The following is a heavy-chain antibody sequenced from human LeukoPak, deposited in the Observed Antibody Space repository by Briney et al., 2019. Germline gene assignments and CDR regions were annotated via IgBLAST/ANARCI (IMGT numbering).Heavy chain of an antibody. Sequence: GASVKVSCKASGYTFTSYGISWVRQAPGQGLEWMGWISGYNGNTNYAQKLQGRVTMTTDTSTSTAYMELRSLRSDDTAVYYCAKSLQGVMTTNPYSMGYWGQGTLVTVSS. V-gene: IGHV1-18*01. CDR3: AKSLQGVMTTNPYSMGY. J-gene: IGHJ4*02. CDR2: ISGYNGNT. CDR1: GYTFTSYG. D-gene: IGHD3-10*01.